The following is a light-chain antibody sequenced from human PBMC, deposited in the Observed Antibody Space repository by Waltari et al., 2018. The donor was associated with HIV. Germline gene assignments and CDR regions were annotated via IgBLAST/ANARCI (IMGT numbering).Light chain of an antibody. CDR2: DVS. V-gene: IGLV2-23*02. CDR1: SSDVGGYSY. Sequence: QSALTQPASVSGSPGQSITISCTGTSSDVGGYSYVSWYQQHPGKAPKLMLYDVSKRPSGFSNRFSGSKSGNTASLTISGLQAEDEADYYCCSYAGSSTYVFGTGTKVTVL. J-gene: IGLJ1*01. CDR3: CSYAGSSTYV.